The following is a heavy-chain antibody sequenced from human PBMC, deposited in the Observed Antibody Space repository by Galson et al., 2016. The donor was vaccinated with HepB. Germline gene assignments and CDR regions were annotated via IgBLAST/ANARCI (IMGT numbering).Heavy chain of an antibody. J-gene: IGHJ4*02. CDR3: ARVSGSNVGIYYFDD. CDR1: GYTFNTYG. D-gene: IGHD2-8*01. V-gene: IGHV1-18*01. CDR2: ITPFDGNT. Sequence: SVKVSCKASGYTFNTYGITWVRQAPGQGLEWLGWITPFDGNTKYVDKFQGRVTMTTDTSTSTGYMEKRRLGSDDTAVYYGARVSGSNVGIYYFDDWGQGTLVSVTS.